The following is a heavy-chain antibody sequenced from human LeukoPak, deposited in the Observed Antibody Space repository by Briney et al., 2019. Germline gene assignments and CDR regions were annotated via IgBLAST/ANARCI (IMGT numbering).Heavy chain of an antibody. V-gene: IGHV3-7*01. D-gene: IGHD1-26*01. CDR2: IKQDGSEK. CDR3: ARHSGTYFDY. CDR1: GFTLSSYW. Sequence: PGGTLRLSCAASGFTLSSYWMNWVRQAPGKGLEWLSNIKQDGSEKYSVDSVKGRFTISRDNAKNSLYLQMNSLRAEDTAVYYCARHSGTYFDYWGQGTLVTVSS. J-gene: IGHJ4*02.